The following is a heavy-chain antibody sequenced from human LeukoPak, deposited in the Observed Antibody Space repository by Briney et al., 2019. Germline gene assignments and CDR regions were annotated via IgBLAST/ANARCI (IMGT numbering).Heavy chain of an antibody. CDR3: ARSRRSWSTFDY. D-gene: IGHD6-13*01. V-gene: IGHV4-38-2*02. CDR1: GYSISSGYY. J-gene: IGHJ4*02. CDR2: IYHSGST. Sequence: PSETLSLTCTVSGYSISSGYYWGWIRQPPGKGLEWIGNIYHSGSTYHNPSLKSRVTISVVTSKNQFSLKLTSVTATDTAVYYCARSRRSWSTFDYWGQGTLVTVSS.